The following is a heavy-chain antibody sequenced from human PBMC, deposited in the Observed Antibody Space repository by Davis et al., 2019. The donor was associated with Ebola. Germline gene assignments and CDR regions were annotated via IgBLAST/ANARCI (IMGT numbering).Heavy chain of an antibody. Sequence: SVKVSCKASGGTFSSYAISWVRQAPGQGLEWMGGIIPIFGTANYAQKFQGRVTITRDTSASTAYMELSSLRSEDTAVYYCARSSAMALYFDYWGQGTLVTVSS. CDR2: IIPIFGTA. J-gene: IGHJ4*02. CDR1: GGTFSSYA. V-gene: IGHV1-69*05. CDR3: ARSSAMALYFDY. D-gene: IGHD5-18*01.